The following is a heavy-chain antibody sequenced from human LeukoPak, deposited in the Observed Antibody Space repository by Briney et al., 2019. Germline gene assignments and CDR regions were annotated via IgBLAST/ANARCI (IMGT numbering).Heavy chain of an antibody. J-gene: IGHJ4*02. Sequence: PGGSLRLSCAASGFTFSSYGMHWVRQAPGKGLEGVAFIRYDGSNKYYADSVKGRFTISRDNSKNTLYLQMNRLRAEDTAVYYCAKDPDCTSGVCYTFFDYWGQGTLVTVSS. CDR3: AKDPDCTSGVCYTFFDY. V-gene: IGHV3-30*02. D-gene: IGHD2-8*01. CDR1: GFTFSSYG. CDR2: IRYDGSNK.